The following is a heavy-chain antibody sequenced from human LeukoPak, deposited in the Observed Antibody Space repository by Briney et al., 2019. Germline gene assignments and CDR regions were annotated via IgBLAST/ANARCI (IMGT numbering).Heavy chain of an antibody. D-gene: IGHD3-10*01. V-gene: IGHV1-2*02. CDR3: ARDFRGGGPPFLDY. J-gene: IGHJ4*02. CDR2: INPNSGGT. CDR1: GYTFSDHY. Sequence: ASVKVSCKASGYTFSDHYMHWVRQAPGQGLEWMGWINPNSGGTNYAQKFQGRVTMTRDTSISTAYMELSRLRSDDTAVYYCARDFRGGGPPFLDYWGQGTLVTVSS.